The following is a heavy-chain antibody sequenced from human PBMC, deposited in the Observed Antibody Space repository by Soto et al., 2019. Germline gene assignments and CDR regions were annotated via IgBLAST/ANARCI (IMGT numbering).Heavy chain of an antibody. J-gene: IGHJ4*02. V-gene: IGHV1-3*01. CDR2: INAGNGNT. Sequence: ASVKVSCKASGYTFTSYAMHWVRQAPGQRLEWMGWINAGNGNTKYSQKFQGRVTITRDTSASTAYMELSSLRSEDTAVYYCARGLASGYSSGWYSLWGQGTLVTVSS. CDR1: GYTFTSYA. CDR3: ARGLASGYSSGWYSL. D-gene: IGHD6-19*01.